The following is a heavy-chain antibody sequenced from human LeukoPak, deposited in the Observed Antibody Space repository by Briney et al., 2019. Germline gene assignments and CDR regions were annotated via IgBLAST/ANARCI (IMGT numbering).Heavy chain of an antibody. CDR1: GVSVTRNGYY. D-gene: IGHD2-15*01. CDR3: ARTDCSGSSCYFAP. CDR2: IYYTGRT. J-gene: IGHJ4*02. V-gene: IGHV4-61*08. Sequence: SETLSFTCIVSGVSVTRNGYYWTWIRQPPGKELEWIGNIYYTGRTQYNPSLKSRLTVPLDTSKNQFSLKLSSVTAADTAVYYCARTDCSGSSCYFAPWGQGILVTVSS.